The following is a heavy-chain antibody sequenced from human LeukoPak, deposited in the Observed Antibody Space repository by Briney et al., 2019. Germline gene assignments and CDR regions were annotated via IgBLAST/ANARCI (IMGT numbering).Heavy chain of an antibody. J-gene: IGHJ5*02. CDR3: ARDQGVAATSWFDP. Sequence: ASVKVSCKASGYTFSSYGISWVRQAPGQGLEWMGWISAYNGNTNYAQKLQGRVTMTTDTSTSTAYMELRSLRSDDTAVCYCARDQGVAATSWFDPWGQGTLVTVSS. CDR1: GYTFSSYG. V-gene: IGHV1-18*04. CDR2: ISAYNGNT. D-gene: IGHD2-15*01.